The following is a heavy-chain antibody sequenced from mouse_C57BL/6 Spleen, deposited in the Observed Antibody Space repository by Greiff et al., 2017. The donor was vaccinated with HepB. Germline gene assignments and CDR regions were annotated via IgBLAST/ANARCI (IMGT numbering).Heavy chain of an antibody. CDR3: ARYGSNYVLYAMDY. J-gene: IGHJ4*01. V-gene: IGHV1-55*01. D-gene: IGHD1-1*01. CDR2: IYPGSGST. CDR1: GYTFTSYW. Sequence: QVQLQQPGAELVKPGASVKMSCKASGYTFTSYWITWVKQRPGQGLEWIGDIYPGSGSTNYNEKFKSKATLTVDTSSSTAYMQLSSLTSEDSAVYYCARYGSNYVLYAMDYWGQGTSVTVSS.